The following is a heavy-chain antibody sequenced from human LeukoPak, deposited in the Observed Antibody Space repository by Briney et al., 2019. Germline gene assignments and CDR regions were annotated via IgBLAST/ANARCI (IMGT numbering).Heavy chain of an antibody. J-gene: IGHJ4*02. D-gene: IGHD3-16*02. CDR1: GFSFSTYA. CDR2: VNGNGGST. CDR3: AKSLYGGCDY. V-gene: IGHV3-23*01. Sequence: GGSLRLSCAASGFSFSTYAMSWVRQAPGKGLEWVSGVNGNGGSTSYADSVKGRFTTFRDNSKNTVYLQMNSLRVEDTAVYYCAKSLYGGCDYWGQGTVVTVSS.